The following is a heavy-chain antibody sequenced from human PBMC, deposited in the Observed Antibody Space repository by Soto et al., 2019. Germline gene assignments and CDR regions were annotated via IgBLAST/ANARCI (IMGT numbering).Heavy chain of an antibody. J-gene: IGHJ6*02. CDR1: GFTFSSYG. V-gene: IGHV3-30*18. D-gene: IGHD5-12*01. CDR3: AKDQGYSGYDYGTYYYGMDV. Sequence: GGSLRLSCAASGFTFSSYGMHWVRQAPGKGLEWVAVISYDGSNKYYADSVKGRFTISRDNSKNTLYLQMNSLRAEDTAVYYCAKDQGYSGYDYGTYYYGMDVWGQGTTVTAP. CDR2: ISYDGSNK.